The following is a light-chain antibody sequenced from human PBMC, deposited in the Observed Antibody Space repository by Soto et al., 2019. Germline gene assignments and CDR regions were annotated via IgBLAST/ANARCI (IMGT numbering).Light chain of an antibody. Sequence: EVMLTQSPGTLSLSPGERATLSCRASQSVSSNYLAWYQQKSGQAPRLLIYGASNRATGIPDRFSGSGSGADFTLTIRRLEPEDFAFYYCQQYDTSPRTFGQGTKEEFK. CDR1: QSVSSNY. J-gene: IGKJ1*01. V-gene: IGKV3-20*01. CDR2: GAS. CDR3: QQYDTSPRT.